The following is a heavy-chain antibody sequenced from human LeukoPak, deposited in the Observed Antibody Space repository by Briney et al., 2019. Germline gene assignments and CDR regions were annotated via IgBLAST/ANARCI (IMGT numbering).Heavy chain of an antibody. Sequence: ASVKVSCKASGYTFTSYAMNWVRPAPGQGLEWMGWINTNTGNLTYAQGFTGRFVFSLDTSVSTAYVQISSLKAEDTAVYYCARNEYRAAAGSWLDPWGQGTLVTVSS. CDR3: ARNEYRAAAGSWLDP. V-gene: IGHV7-4-1*02. CDR2: INTNTGNL. J-gene: IGHJ5*02. CDR1: GYTFTSYA. D-gene: IGHD6-13*01.